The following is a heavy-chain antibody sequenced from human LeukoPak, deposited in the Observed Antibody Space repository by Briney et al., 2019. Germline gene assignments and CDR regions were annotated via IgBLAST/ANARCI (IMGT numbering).Heavy chain of an antibody. V-gene: IGHV1-18*01. CDR2: ISAYNGNT. CDR3: ARVDDYGDYVVAYGGY. D-gene: IGHD4-17*01. Sequence: ASVKVSCKASGYTFTSYGISWVRQARGQGLEWMGWISAYNGNTNYAQKLQGRVTMTTDTSTSTAYMELRSLRSDDTAAYYCARVDDYGDYVVAYGGYWGQGTLVTVSS. CDR1: GYTFTSYG. J-gene: IGHJ4*02.